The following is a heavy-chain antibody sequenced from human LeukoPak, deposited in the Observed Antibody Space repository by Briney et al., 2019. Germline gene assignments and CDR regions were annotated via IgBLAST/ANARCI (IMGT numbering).Heavy chain of an antibody. Sequence: SETLSLTCAVYGVSFSGYYWSWIRQPPGKGLEWIGEINHSGSTNYNPSLKSRVTISVDTSKNQFSLKLSSVTAADTAVYYCARHKAPYYYDSSGYYPTFDYWGQGTLVTVSS. V-gene: IGHV4-34*01. CDR3: ARHKAPYYYDSSGYYPTFDY. CDR1: GVSFSGYY. CDR2: INHSGST. J-gene: IGHJ4*02. D-gene: IGHD3-22*01.